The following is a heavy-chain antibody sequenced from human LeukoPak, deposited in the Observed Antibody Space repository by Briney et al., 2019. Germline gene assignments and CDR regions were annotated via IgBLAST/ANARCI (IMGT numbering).Heavy chain of an antibody. V-gene: IGHV3-74*01. D-gene: IGHD2-2*01. CDR1: GFTFSNYW. CDR3: ARDPYCSGTNCYVPYFDY. CDR2: INSDGSST. J-gene: IGHJ4*02. Sequence: GGSLRLSCAASGFTFSNYWMHWVRQAPGKGLVWVSRINSDGSSTTYADSVKGRFTISRDNAKNTLYLQMNSLRAEDTAVYYCARDPYCSGTNCYVPYFDYWGQGTLVTVSS.